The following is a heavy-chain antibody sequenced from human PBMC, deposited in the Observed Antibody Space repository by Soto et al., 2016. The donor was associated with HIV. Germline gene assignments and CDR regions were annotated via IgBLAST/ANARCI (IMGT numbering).Heavy chain of an antibody. CDR1: GYTFTSYD. CDR3: ARGRECSGGSCYYFDY. D-gene: IGHD2-15*01. J-gene: IGHJ4*02. CDR2: MNPDSGNT. Sequence: QVQLVQSGAEVKKPGASVKVSRKASGYTFTSYDINWVRQATGQGLEWMGWMNPDSGNTDYAQKFQGRVTITRNTSIRTAYMELSSLRSEDTAVYYCARGRECSGGSCYYFDYWGQGTLVTVSS. V-gene: IGHV1-8*03.